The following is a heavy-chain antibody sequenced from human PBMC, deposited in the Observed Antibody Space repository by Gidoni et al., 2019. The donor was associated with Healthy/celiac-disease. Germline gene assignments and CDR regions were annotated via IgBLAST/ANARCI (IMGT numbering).Heavy chain of an antibody. CDR3: ARDEWGEDYYMDV. CDR2: ISYDGNYK. D-gene: IGHD2-21*01. Sequence: QVQLVESGGGVVQPGRSLRLSCAASGFTFSSYNMHWVRQAPGKGLEWVAVISYDGNYKYSADSVKGRFTISRDNSKNTLYLQMNSLRSEDTGVYYCARDEWGEDYYMDVWGKGTTVTVSS. J-gene: IGHJ6*03. CDR1: GFTFSSYN. V-gene: IGHV3-30-3*01.